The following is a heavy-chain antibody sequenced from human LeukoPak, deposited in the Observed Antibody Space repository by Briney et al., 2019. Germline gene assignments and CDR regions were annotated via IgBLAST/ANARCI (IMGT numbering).Heavy chain of an antibody. V-gene: IGHV1-2*02. CDR1: GYTFTGYY. J-gene: IGHJ3*02. CDR3: AKGYSIGWHDAFDI. CDR2: INPNSGGT. D-gene: IGHD6-19*01. Sequence: GASVKVSCKASGYTFTGYYMHWVRQAPGQGLEWMGWINPNSGGTNYAQKFQGRVTMTRDTSISTASMELTRLRSDDTAVYYCAKGYSIGWHDAFDIWGQGTMVTVSS.